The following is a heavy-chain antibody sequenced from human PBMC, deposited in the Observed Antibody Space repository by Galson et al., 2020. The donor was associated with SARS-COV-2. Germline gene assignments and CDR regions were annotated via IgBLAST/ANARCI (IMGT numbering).Heavy chain of an antibody. J-gene: IGHJ3*02. CDR2: IYYSGNT. D-gene: IGHD7-27*01. Sequence: ASETLTLTCTVSGGPISPYYWSWIRQPPGKGLEWIGYIYYSGNTNYNPSLKSRLTISIDRSKNQFSLKLGSVTAADTAVYYCARFWGGFDIWGQGTMVSVSS. V-gene: IGHV4-59*08. CDR1: GGPISPYY. CDR3: ARFWGGFDI.